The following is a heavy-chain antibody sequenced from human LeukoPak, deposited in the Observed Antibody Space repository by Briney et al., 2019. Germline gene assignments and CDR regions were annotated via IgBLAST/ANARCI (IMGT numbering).Heavy chain of an antibody. V-gene: IGHV3-21*01. Sequence: GGSLRLSCAASGFTFSSNSMNWVRQAPGKGLEWVSSISSSSSYIYYADSVKGRFTISRDNAKNSLYLQMNSLRAEDTAVYYCARGGRGYCSSTSCYTNYYYYMDVWGKGTTVTVSS. CDR1: GFTFSSNS. CDR2: ISSSSSYI. CDR3: ARGGRGYCSSTSCYTNYYYYMDV. J-gene: IGHJ6*03. D-gene: IGHD2-2*02.